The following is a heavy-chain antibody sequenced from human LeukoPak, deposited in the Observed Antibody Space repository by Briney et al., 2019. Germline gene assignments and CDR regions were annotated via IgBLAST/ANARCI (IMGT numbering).Heavy chain of an antibody. V-gene: IGHV3-20*04. CDR1: GFTIDHYG. D-gene: IGHD4-11*01. CDR3: ARDGDYSNYAWFDP. Sequence: GGSLRLSCAASGFTIDHYGMSWVRQAPGKGLEWVSGINWNGASTGYADSVKGRFTISRDNAKNSLYLQMNSLRAEDTALYYCARDGDYSNYAWFDPWGQGTLVTVSS. CDR2: INWNGAST. J-gene: IGHJ5*02.